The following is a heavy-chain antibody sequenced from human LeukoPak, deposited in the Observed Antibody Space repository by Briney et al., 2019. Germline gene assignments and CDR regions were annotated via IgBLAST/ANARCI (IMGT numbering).Heavy chain of an antibody. CDR3: ARAPTFSGWFDY. CDR1: GFTFSSYG. D-gene: IGHD6-19*01. V-gene: IGHV3-30*02. Sequence: GGSLRLSCAASGFTFSSYGMHWVRQAPGKGLEWVAFIRYDGSNKYYADSVKGRFTISRDNSRNTLYLQMKSLRTEDTAVYYCARAPTFSGWFDYWGQGTLVTVSS. CDR2: IRYDGSNK. J-gene: IGHJ4*02.